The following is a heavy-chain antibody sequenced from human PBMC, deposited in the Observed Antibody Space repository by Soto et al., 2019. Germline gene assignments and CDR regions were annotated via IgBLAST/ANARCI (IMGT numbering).Heavy chain of an antibody. CDR1: GYTLTELS. V-gene: IGHV1-24*01. CDR3: ATATVTNRGGDY. CDR2: FDPEDGET. Sequence: ASVKVSCKVSGYTLTELSMHWVRQAPGKGLEWMGGFDPEDGETIYAQKFQGRVTMTEDTSTDTAYMELSSLRSEDTAAYYCATATVTNRGGDYWGQGTLVTVSS. D-gene: IGHD4-17*01. J-gene: IGHJ4*02.